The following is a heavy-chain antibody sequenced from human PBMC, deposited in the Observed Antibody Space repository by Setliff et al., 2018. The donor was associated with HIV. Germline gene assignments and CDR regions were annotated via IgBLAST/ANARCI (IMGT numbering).Heavy chain of an antibody. D-gene: IGHD3-22*01. CDR2: IYHSGST. CDR3: ASTSRRLGDSSGNEGAFDI. CDR1: GYSLSSGYF. J-gene: IGHJ3*02. Sequence: TSETLSLTCAVSGYSLSSGYFWGWIRQPPGKGLEWIGSIYHSGSTYYNPSLKSRVTISVDTSKNQFSLKLSSVTAADTAVYYCASTSRRLGDSSGNEGAFDIWGQGTMVTASS. V-gene: IGHV4-38-2*01.